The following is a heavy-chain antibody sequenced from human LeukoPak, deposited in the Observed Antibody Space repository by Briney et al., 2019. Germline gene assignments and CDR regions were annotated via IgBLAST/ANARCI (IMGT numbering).Heavy chain of an antibody. CDR1: GFNFDIYG. CDR2: ISANGVNT. CDR3: AKDLHGAFDY. V-gene: IGHV3-23*01. Sequence: GGSLRLSCAASGFNFDIYGMSWVRQAPGKGLDWLSAISANGVNTYYGDSVKGRFTISRDNSKHTLYLHMHSLRADDTALYYCAKDLHGAFDYWGQGILVTVSS. J-gene: IGHJ4*02. D-gene: IGHD3-10*01.